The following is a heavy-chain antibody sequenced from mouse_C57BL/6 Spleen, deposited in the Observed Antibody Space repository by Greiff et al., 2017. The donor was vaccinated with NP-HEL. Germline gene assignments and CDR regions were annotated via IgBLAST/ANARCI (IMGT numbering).Heavy chain of an antibody. CDR1: GYTFTSYW. CDR3: ARAITTVVAYYFDY. CDR2: IDPSDSYT. Sequence: QVQLQQPGAELVMPGASVKLSCKASGYTFTSYWMHWVKQRPGQGLEWIGEIDPSDSYTNYNQKFKGKSTLTVDKSSSTAYMQLSSLTSEDSAVYYCARAITTVVAYYFDYWGQGTTLTVSS. D-gene: IGHD1-1*01. J-gene: IGHJ2*01. V-gene: IGHV1-69*01.